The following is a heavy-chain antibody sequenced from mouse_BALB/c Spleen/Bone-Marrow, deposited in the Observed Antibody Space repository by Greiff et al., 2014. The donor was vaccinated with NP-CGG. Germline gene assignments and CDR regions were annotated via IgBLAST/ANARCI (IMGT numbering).Heavy chain of an antibody. CDR1: GHVFSTYW. J-gene: IGHJ2*01. CDR2: IYPGDGDT. V-gene: IGHV1-80*01. Sequence: QVQLKESGAELVRPGSSVKISCESSGHVFSTYWINWVKQRPGQGLEWIGQIYPGDGDTDYNGKFKDKATLTADKSSNTAYMQLSSLTSEDSAVYFCARGGISVDYWGQGTTLTVSS. CDR3: ARGGISVDY.